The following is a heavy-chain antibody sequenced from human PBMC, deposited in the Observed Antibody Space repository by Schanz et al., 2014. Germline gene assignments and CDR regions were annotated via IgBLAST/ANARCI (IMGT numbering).Heavy chain of an antibody. CDR3: TRDRTTESYYSAGPPSDY. J-gene: IGHJ4*02. V-gene: IGHV3-33*01. Sequence: VHLVESGGGVVQPGRSLRLSCAASGFTFSSYGMHWARQAPGKGLEWVAVIWYDGSNKYYADSVKGRFTISRDNSKNTLFLQMNSLRAEDTAVYYCTRDRTTESYYSAGPPSDYWGQGTLXTVSS. CDR1: GFTFSSYG. D-gene: IGHD1-26*01. CDR2: IWYDGSNK.